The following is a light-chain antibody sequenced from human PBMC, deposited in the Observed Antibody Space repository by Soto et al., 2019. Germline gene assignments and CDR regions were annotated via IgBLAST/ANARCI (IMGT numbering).Light chain of an antibody. CDR2: EVS. J-gene: IGLJ2*01. CDR3: SSYTSSSIVV. Sequence: QSALTQPASVSGSPGQSITISCTGTSSDVGGYNYVSWYQQHPGKAPKLMIYEVSNRPSGVSNRFSGSKSGNTGSLTISGLQAEDEADYYCSSYTSSSIVVFGGGTKLTVL. CDR1: SSDVGGYNY. V-gene: IGLV2-14*01.